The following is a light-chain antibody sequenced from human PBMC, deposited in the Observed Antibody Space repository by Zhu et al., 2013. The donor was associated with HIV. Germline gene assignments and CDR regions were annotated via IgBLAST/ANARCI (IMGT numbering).Light chain of an antibody. J-gene: IGKJ4*01. CDR1: QSVRGDF. CDR3: QQYGSSPPLT. Sequence: DIVLTQSPGTLSLSPGERATLSCRASQSVRGDFLAWYQQKPGQAPRVVIYGASSRATGIPDRFSGSGSGTDFTLSITRLEPEDLAVYYCQQYGSSPPLTFGGGT. V-gene: IGKV3-20*01. CDR2: GAS.